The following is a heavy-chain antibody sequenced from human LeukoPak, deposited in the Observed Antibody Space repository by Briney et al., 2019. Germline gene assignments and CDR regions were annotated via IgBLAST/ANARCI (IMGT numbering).Heavy chain of an antibody. Sequence: SETLSLTCTVSGTSISSYFWSWIRQSPGKGLEWIGYIYSSVNTNYNPSLKSRVTISVDTSKSQFSLYLTSVTAADTAVYYCARPGGSGFGELFWHEGGRGTLVTVS. CDR2: IYSSVNT. D-gene: IGHD3-10*01. V-gene: IGHV4-59*01. CDR1: GTSISSYF. J-gene: IGHJ4*02. CDR3: ARPGGSGFGELFWHE.